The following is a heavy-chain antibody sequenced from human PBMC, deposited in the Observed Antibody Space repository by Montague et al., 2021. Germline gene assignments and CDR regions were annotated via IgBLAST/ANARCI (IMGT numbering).Heavy chain of an antibody. CDR2: IYYNGTT. D-gene: IGHD2-15*01. Sequence: SETLSLTCTVSGGSISSASYYWGWIRQPPRKGLEFIGVIYYNGTTYHNPSLKSRVTVSMDTSKNQFSLKLSSVTAADTAVYYCARSLYCRGGSCYSGFDPWGQGTLVTASS. CDR3: ARSLYCRGGSCYSGFDP. CDR1: GGSISSASYY. J-gene: IGHJ5*02. V-gene: IGHV4-39*01.